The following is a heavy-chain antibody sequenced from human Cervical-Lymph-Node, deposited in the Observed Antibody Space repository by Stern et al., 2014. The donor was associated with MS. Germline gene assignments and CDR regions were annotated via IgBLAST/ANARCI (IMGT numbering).Heavy chain of an antibody. CDR2: ISSGGNTI. CDR1: GFTFSDYP. J-gene: IGHJ4*02. V-gene: IGHV3-48*01. Sequence: EVQLVQSGGALVPPGGSLRLSCAASGFTFSDYPMAWVRQAPGKGLEWISYISSGGNTIYYADSVKGRFTISRDNAKTSLYLQMNSLRAEDTAVYYCVRDASSAWFYWGQGTLVTVSS. D-gene: IGHD6-19*01. CDR3: VRDASSAWFY.